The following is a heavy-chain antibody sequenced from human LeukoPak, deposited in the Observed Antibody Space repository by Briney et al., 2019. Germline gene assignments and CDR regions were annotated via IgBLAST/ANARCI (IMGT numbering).Heavy chain of an antibody. CDR1: GGSFTTYH. CDR2: HHASGTN. V-gene: IGHV4-4*07. J-gene: IGHJ4*02. CDR3: ARDPRAQHYGRFDY. Sequence: SETLSLTCSVSGGSFTTYHWNWIRQPAGKGLEWIGRHHASGTNYYNPSLKSRVTMSVDPSKGQISLSLNSVTAADTAVYYSARDPRAQHYGRFDYWGPGTLVTVSS. D-gene: IGHD4-17*01.